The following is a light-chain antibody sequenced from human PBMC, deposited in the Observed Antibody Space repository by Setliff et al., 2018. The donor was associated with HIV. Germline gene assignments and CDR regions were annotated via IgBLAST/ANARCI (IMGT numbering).Light chain of an antibody. Sequence: QSVLAQPASVSGSPGQSITISCTGISSDVGGYYSVSWYQQHPGTAPKLMIYDVSTRPSGVSNRFSGSKSGNTASLTISGLQAEDEADYYCSSYTSSSTLVFGTGTKVTVL. CDR2: DVS. CDR3: SSYTSSSTLV. J-gene: IGLJ1*01. CDR1: SSDVGGYYS. V-gene: IGLV2-14*03.